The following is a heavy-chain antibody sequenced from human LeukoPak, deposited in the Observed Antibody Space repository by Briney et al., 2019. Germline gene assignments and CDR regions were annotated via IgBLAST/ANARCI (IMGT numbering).Heavy chain of an antibody. CDR1: GYTFTGYY. CDR2: INPNSGGT. CDR3: ARELPRTTGTTLRQARFDP. J-gene: IGHJ5*02. D-gene: IGHD1-1*01. V-gene: IGHV1-2*02. Sequence: GATVKLSCKASGYTFTGYYMHWVRQAPGQGLEWMGWINPNSGGTNYAQKFQGRVTMTRDTSISTAYMELSRLRSDDTAVYYCARELPRTTGTTLRQARFDPWGQGTLVTVSS.